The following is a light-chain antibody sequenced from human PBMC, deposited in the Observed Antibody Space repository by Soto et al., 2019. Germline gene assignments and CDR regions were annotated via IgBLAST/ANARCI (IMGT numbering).Light chain of an antibody. V-gene: IGKV3-15*01. CDR1: ETVATN. CDR3: QQYFEWPPMT. CDR2: GAS. J-gene: IGKJ1*01. Sequence: EVVMTQSPATLSVSPGERATLSCRASETVATNLAWYQQKPGQAPRLLISGASTRAAGISDRFRGSGSGTEFTLTISRLRSEDSAIYYCQQYFEWPPMTFGQGTKVDIK.